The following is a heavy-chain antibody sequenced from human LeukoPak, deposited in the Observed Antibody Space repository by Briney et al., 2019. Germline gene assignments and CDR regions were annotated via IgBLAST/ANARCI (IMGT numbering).Heavy chain of an antibody. V-gene: IGHV4-4*07. CDR3: AREDCSGGSCYSNYYYYGMDV. J-gene: IGHJ6*02. Sequence: SETLSLTCTVSGGSISSYYWSWIRQPAGKGLEWIGRIYTSGSTNYNPSLKSRVTMSVDTSKNQFSLKLSSVTAADTAVYYCAREDCSGGSCYSNYYYYGMDVWGQGTTATVSS. D-gene: IGHD2-15*01. CDR1: GGSISSYY. CDR2: IYTSGST.